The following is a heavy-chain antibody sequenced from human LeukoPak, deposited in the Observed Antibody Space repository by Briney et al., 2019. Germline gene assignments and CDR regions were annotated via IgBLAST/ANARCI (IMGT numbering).Heavy chain of an antibody. CDR2: MKPDGSEK. D-gene: IGHD2-2*02. J-gene: IGHJ4*02. Sequence: GGSLRLSCAASGFTFDDYGMSWVRQAPGKGLEWVANMKPDGSEKYYVDSVKGRFTISRDNSMNSLYLQMNSLRAEDTAVYYCARDPRQSHLVYTTGDYWGQGALVTVSS. CDR3: ARDPRQSHLVYTTGDY. CDR1: GFTFDDYG. V-gene: IGHV3-7*01.